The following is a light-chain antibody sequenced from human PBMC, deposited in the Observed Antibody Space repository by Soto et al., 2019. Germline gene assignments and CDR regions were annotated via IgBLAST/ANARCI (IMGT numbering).Light chain of an antibody. V-gene: IGLV1-44*01. CDR3: AAWDDSLRAVV. CDR2: RNH. CDR1: GSNIGTHA. Sequence: QSVLTQSPSESATPGQRVTISCSGSGSNIGTHAVNWYQQDPGTARTLLIFRNHQRPSGVPDRFSGSKSGTSASLAISGPQSEDEADYYCAAWDDSLRAVVFGGRTKLPVL. J-gene: IGLJ2*01.